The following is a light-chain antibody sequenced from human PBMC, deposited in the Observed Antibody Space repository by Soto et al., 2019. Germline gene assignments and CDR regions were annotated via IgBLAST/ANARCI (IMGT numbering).Light chain of an antibody. Sequence: VLTQSPGTLSLSPGDSATLSCRDSQSVSSSSLAWYQQKTGQAPRLLISGESSRATGIPDRLSGGGSGTDLNLTISRLEPEDFAVYYCQQYGNTPLTCGGGTKVDIK. J-gene: IGKJ4*01. CDR3: QQYGNTPLT. V-gene: IGKV3-20*01. CDR2: GES. CDR1: QSVSSSS.